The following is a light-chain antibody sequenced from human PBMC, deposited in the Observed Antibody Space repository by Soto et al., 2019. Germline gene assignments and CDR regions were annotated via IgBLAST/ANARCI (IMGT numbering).Light chain of an antibody. CDR3: SSCAGGYPVV. V-gene: IGLV2-11*01. CDR2: DVS. J-gene: IGLJ1*01. Sequence: QSALTQPRSVSGSPGQSVTISCTGTSSDVGGYNYVSWYQQHPGKAPKLMIYDVSERPSGVPDLFSGSKSGNTASLTISGLQAEDEGDYCFSSCAGGYPVVFGTGSKLTVL. CDR1: SSDVGGYNY.